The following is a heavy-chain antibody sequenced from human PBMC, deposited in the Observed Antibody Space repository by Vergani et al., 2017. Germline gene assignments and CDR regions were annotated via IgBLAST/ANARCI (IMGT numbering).Heavy chain of an antibody. Sequence: QVQLQESGPGLVKPSQTLSLTCTVSGASINNDFYYWHWIRQPAGKGLEWIGRIYVSGITDYNSSLQSRVSMSVDTSKNQFSLTLTSVTAADTAVYYCARDNKQIRPRAFDLWVQGTMVTVSS. V-gene: IGHV4-61*02. CDR1: GASINNDFYY. D-gene: IGHD2/OR15-2a*01. CDR2: IYVSGIT. J-gene: IGHJ3*01. CDR3: ARDNKQIRPRAFDL.